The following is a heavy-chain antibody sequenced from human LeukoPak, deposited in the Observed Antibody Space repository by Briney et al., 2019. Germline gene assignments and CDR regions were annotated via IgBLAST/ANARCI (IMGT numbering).Heavy chain of an antibody. CDR2: IYYSGST. D-gene: IGHD2-15*01. CDR1: GGSVSGFY. CDR3: VRSYGGYFDY. J-gene: IGHJ4*02. V-gene: IGHV4-59*02. Sequence: PSETLSLTCAVSGGSVSGFYWTWIRKSPGKGLEWIGYIYYSGSTTYNPSLKSRVTISLDTSKNQFSLNLSSVTAADTAVYYCVRSYGGYFDYWGQGTLVTVSS.